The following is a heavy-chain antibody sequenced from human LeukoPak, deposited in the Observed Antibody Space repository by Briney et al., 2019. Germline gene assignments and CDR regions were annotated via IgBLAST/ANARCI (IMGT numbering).Heavy chain of an antibody. CDR3: AKGRAAFGSSGDFYPYYYYYGMDV. V-gene: IGHV3-23*01. Sequence: PGGSLRLSCAASGFMFSNHAMSWVRQAPGKGLEWVSGISGSGGGIYYADSVKGRFTISRGNSKNTLYLQMSSLRAEDTAVYYCAKGRAAFGSSGDFYPYYYYYGMDVWGQGTTVTVSS. CDR2: ISGSGGGI. D-gene: IGHD2-21*01. J-gene: IGHJ6*02. CDR1: GFMFSNHA.